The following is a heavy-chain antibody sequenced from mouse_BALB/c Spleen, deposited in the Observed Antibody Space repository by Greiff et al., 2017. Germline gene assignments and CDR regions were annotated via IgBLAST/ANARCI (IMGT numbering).Heavy chain of an antibody. D-gene: IGHD1-2*01. V-gene: IGHV1S29*02. J-gene: IGHJ4*01. Sequence: EVKLQQSGPELVKPGASVKISCKASGYTFTDYNMHWVKQSHGKSLEWIGYIYPYNGGTGYNQKFKSKATLTVDNSSSTAYMELRSLTSEDSAVYYCATTATGYYAMDYWGQGTSVTVSS. CDR3: ATTATGYYAMDY. CDR2: IYPYNGGT. CDR1: GYTFTDYN.